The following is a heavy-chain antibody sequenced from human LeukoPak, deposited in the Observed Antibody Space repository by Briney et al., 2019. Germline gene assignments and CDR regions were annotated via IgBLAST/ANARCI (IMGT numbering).Heavy chain of an antibody. Sequence: GASVKVPCKASGYTFTSYYMHWVRQAPGQGLEWMGIINPSGGSTSYAQKFQGRVTMTRDMSTSTVYMELSSLRSEDTAVYYCAREGRASHSGYWGQGTLVTVSS. D-gene: IGHD6-13*01. CDR2: INPSGGST. CDR3: AREGRASHSGY. CDR1: GYTFTSYY. J-gene: IGHJ4*02. V-gene: IGHV1-46*01.